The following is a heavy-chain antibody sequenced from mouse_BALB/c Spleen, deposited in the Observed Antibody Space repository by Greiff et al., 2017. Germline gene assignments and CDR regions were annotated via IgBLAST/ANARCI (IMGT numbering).Heavy chain of an antibody. CDR3: ARYSDYDGFAY. J-gene: IGHJ3*01. Sequence: EVQGVESGGGLVQPGGSRKLSCAASGFTFSSFGMHWVRQAPEKGLEWVAYISSGSSTIYYADTVKGRFTISRDNPKNTLFLQMTSLRSEDTAMYYCARYSDYDGFAYWGQGTLVTVSA. V-gene: IGHV5-17*02. D-gene: IGHD2-4*01. CDR2: ISSGSSTI. CDR1: GFTFSSFG.